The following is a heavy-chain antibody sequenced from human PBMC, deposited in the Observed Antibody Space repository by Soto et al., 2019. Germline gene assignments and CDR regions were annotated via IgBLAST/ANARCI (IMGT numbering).Heavy chain of an antibody. D-gene: IGHD2-2*02. CDR3: AGDGYCSSTSCYTGRGVGRYYGMDV. J-gene: IGHJ6*02. CDR1: GGTFSSYA. CDR2: IIPIFGTA. Sequence: QVQLVQSGAEVKKPGSSVKVSCKASGGTFSSYAISWVRQAPGQGLEWMGGIIPIFGTATYAQKFQGRVTITADESTSTAYMELSSLRSEDTAVYYCAGDGYCSSTSCYTGRGVGRYYGMDVWGQGTTVTVSS. V-gene: IGHV1-69*01.